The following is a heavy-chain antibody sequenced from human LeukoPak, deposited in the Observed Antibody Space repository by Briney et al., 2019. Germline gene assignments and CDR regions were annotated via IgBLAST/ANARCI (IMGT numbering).Heavy chain of an antibody. Sequence: GGSLRLSCAASGFTFSSYAMSWVRQAPGKGLEWVSAISGSGGSTYYADSVKGRFTISRDNSKNTLYLQMNSLRAEDTAVYYSAKDPYSGYGQLYYFDYWGQGTLVTVSS. V-gene: IGHV3-23*01. J-gene: IGHJ4*02. D-gene: IGHD5-12*01. CDR3: AKDPYSGYGQLYYFDY. CDR2: ISGSGGST. CDR1: GFTFSSYA.